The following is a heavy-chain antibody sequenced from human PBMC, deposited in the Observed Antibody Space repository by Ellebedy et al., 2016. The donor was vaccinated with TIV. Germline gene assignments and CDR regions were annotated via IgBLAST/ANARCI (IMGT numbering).Heavy chain of an antibody. J-gene: IGHJ4*02. V-gene: IGHV4-59*12. CDR2: IYYSGST. Sequence: SETLSLTCTVSGGSISSYYWSWIRQPPGKGLEWIGYIYYSGSTNYNPSLKSRVTISVDTSKNQFSLKLSSVTAADTAVYYCARLATVVTPLDYWGQGTLVTVSS. CDR3: ARLATVVTPLDY. CDR1: GGSISSYY. D-gene: IGHD4-23*01.